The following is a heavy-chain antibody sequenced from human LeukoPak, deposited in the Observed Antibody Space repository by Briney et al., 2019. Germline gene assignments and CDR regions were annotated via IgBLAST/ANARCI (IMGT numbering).Heavy chain of an antibody. V-gene: IGHV4-59*03. D-gene: IGHD3/OR15-3a*01. CDR2: IYYRGDI. Sequence: SETLSLTCSVSDGSIRTYYWSWIRQSPGQGLEWIGNIYYRGDINYNPSLKSRVIISIDTSKNQFSLKVTSLTAADTAVYNCATNKDWAEADWGQGTLVIVSS. CDR1: DGSIRTYY. CDR3: ATNKDWAEAD. J-gene: IGHJ4*02.